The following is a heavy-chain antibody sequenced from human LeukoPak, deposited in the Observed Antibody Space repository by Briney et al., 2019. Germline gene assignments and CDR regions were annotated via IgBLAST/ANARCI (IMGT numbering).Heavy chain of an antibody. CDR1: GFTFDDYA. CDR3: ANDIFGPYDSSAVDFDY. CDR2: ISWNSGSI. D-gene: IGHD3-22*01. V-gene: IGHV3-9*01. J-gene: IGHJ4*02. Sequence: GGSLRLSCAASGFTFDDYAMHWVRQAPGKGLEWVSGISWNSGSIGYADSVKGRFTISRDNAKNSLYLQMNSLRAEDTALYYCANDIFGPYDSSAVDFDYWGQGTLVTVSS.